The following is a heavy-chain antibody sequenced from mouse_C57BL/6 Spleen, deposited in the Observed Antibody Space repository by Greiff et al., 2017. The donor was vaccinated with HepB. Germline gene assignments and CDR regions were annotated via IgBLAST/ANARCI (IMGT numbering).Heavy chain of an antibody. CDR2: IDPNSGGT. V-gene: IGHV1-72*01. J-gene: IGHJ2*01. Sequence: QVQLKESGAELVKPGASVKLSCKASGYTFTSYWMHWVKQRPGRGLEWIGRIDPNSGGTKYNEKFKSKATLTVDKPSSTAYMQLSSLTSEDSAIYYCAKEGTVVAPFDYWGQGTTLTVSS. CDR3: AKEGTVVAPFDY. D-gene: IGHD1-1*01. CDR1: GYTFTSYW.